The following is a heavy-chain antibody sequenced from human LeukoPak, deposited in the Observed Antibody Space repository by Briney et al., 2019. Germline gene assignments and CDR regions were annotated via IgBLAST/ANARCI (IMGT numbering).Heavy chain of an antibody. CDR3: ARERYFRRSMVRGDY. D-gene: IGHD3-10*01. J-gene: IGHJ4*02. Sequence: GGSLRLSCAVSGFTFKDYNMIWVRQAPGKGLEWVSYISSSSSTIYYADSVKGRFTISRDNAKNSLYLQMNSVRDEDTAVYYCARERYFRRSMVRGDYWGQGTLVTVSS. V-gene: IGHV3-48*02. CDR2: ISSSSSTI. CDR1: GFTFKDYN.